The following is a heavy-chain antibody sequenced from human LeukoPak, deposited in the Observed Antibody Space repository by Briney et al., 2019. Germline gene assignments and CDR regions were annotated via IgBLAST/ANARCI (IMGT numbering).Heavy chain of an antibody. CDR2: ISSTGSTT. CDR3: ARGRGGSGSYSFDY. J-gene: IGHJ4*02. Sequence: TGGSLRLSRAVVGFTFSSYAINWVRQAPGKGLEWVSAISSTGSTTYYADSVKGRFTISRDNSMNTVYLQMNSLRAEDTAVYYCARGRGGSGSYSFDYWGQGTLVTVSS. D-gene: IGHD3-10*01. V-gene: IGHV3-23*01. CDR1: GFTFSSYA.